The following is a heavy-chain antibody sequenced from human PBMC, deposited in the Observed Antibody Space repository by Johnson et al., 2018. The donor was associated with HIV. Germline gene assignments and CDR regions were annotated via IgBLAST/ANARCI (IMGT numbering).Heavy chain of an antibody. D-gene: IGHD1-26*01. CDR3: AKDLFTEREDDVFDF. CDR2: IWYDGSNK. Sequence: QEQLVESGGGVVQPGRSLRLSCAASGFTFSSYGMHWVRQAPGKGLEWVAVIWYDGSNKYYADSVKGRFTISRDNSKNTLYLQMNSLRAEDTAVYYCAKDLFTEREDDVFDFWGQGTMVTVSS. CDR1: GFTFSSYG. V-gene: IGHV3-33*06. J-gene: IGHJ3*01.